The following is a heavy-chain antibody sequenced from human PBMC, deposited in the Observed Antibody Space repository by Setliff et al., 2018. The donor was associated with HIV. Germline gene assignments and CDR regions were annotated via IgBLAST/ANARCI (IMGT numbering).Heavy chain of an antibody. CDR2: IIPIFGTA. CDR3: ATASGYNFEAFDI. V-gene: IGHV1-69*06. Sequence: ASVKVSCKASGGTFSSYGISWVRQAPGQGLEWMGRIIPIFGTASYAQTFQGRVTITADKSTSTAYMELSSLRSEDTAVYYCATASGYNFEAFDIWGQGTMVTVS. J-gene: IGHJ3*02. CDR1: GGTFSSYG. D-gene: IGHD5-12*01.